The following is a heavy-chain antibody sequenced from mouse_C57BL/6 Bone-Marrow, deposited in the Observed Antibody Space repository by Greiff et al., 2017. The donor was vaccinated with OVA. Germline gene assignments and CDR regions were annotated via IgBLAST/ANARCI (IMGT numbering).Heavy chain of an antibody. V-gene: IGHV1-55*01. J-gene: IGHJ4*01. D-gene: IGHD1-1*01. CDR1: GYTFTSYW. Sequence: QVQLQQPGAELVKPGASVQMSCQASGYTFTSYWITWVKQRPGQGLEWIGDIYPGSGSTNYNEKFKSKATLTVDTSSSTAYMQLSSLTSEDSAVYYCARGRPIITTVVATDYAMDYWGQGTSVTVSS. CDR2: IYPGSGST. CDR3: ARGRPIITTVVATDYAMDY.